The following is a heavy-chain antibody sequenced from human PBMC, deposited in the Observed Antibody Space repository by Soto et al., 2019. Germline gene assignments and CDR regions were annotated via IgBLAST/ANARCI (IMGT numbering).Heavy chain of an antibody. CDR3: ARSQYYGSGSYLYYYYYMDV. CDR1: GGAFSGYY. D-gene: IGHD3-10*01. Sequence: SETLSLTCAVYGGAFSGYYGSWIRQPPGKGLEWIGEINHSGSTNYNPSLKSRVTISVDTSKNQFSLKLSSVTAADTAVYYCARSQYYGSGSYLYYYYYMDVWGKGTTVTVSS. J-gene: IGHJ6*03. V-gene: IGHV4-34*01. CDR2: INHSGST.